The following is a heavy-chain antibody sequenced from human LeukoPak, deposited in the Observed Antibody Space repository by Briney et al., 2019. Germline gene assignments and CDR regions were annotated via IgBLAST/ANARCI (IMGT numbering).Heavy chain of an antibody. D-gene: IGHD2-2*01. CDR1: GFTFSGYW. CDR3: ARDSQVGIVVVPAAILRYYFDY. Sequence: GGSLRLSCAASGFTFSGYWMSWVRQAPGKGLEWVANIKQDGSEKYYVDSVKGRFTISRDNAKNSLYLQMNSLRAEDTAVYYCARDSQVGIVVVPAAILRYYFDYWGQGTLVTVSS. CDR2: IKQDGSEK. V-gene: IGHV3-7*01. J-gene: IGHJ4*02.